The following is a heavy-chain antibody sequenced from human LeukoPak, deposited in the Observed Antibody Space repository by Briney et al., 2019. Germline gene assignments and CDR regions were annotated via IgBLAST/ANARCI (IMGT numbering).Heavy chain of an antibody. V-gene: IGHV3-74*01. Sequence: GGSLRLSCAASGCTFSSYWMHWVRQAPGKGLVWVSRISDGGSTTTYADSVKGRFTISRDNAKNTLYLQMNGLRAEDTAVYYCSRSAYYDGSGNYYDYWGQGTLVTVSS. CDR1: GCTFSSYW. J-gene: IGHJ4*02. CDR2: ISDGGSTT. CDR3: SRSAYYDGSGNYYDY. D-gene: IGHD3-22*01.